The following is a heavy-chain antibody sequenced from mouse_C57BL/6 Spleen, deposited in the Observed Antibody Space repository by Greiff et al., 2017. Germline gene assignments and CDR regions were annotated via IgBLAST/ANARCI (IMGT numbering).Heavy chain of an antibody. V-gene: IGHV5-6*01. CDR3: ARKGGRLTYDY. J-gene: IGHJ2*01. Sequence: EVHLVESGGDLVKPGGSLKLSCAASGFTFSSYGMSWVRQTPDKRLEWVATISSGGSYTYYPDSVQGRFTISRDNAKNTLYLQMSSLKSEDTAMYYCARKGGRLTYDYWGQGTTLTVSS. CDR2: ISSGGSYT. CDR1: GFTFSSYG. D-gene: IGHD3-3*01.